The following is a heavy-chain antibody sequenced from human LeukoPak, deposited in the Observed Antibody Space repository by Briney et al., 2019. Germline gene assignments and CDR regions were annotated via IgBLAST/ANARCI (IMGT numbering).Heavy chain of an antibody. CDR3: ARTTTKYNTYDY. D-gene: IGHD4-17*01. J-gene: IGHJ4*02. CDR1: GGSISGSY. Sequence: SETLSLTCTVSGGSISGSYWSWIRQPPGEGLEWIGYIYYSGSTDYNPSLKSRVTISVDTSKNQFSLKLNSMTAADTAVYYCARTTTKYNTYDYWGQGTLVTVSS. V-gene: IGHV4-59*01. CDR2: IYYSGST.